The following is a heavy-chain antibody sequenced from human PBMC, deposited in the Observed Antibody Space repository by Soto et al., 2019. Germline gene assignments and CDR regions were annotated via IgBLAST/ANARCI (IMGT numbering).Heavy chain of an antibody. Sequence: PSETLSLTCTVSGGSISSYYWSWIRQPPGKGLEWIGYIYYSGSTNYNPSLKSRVTISVDTSKNQFSLKLSSVTAADTAVYYCARDATIVGGGMDVRGQGTTVTVSS. J-gene: IGHJ6*02. CDR3: ARDATIVGGGMDV. V-gene: IGHV4-59*01. CDR1: GGSISSYY. D-gene: IGHD3-3*01. CDR2: IYYSGST.